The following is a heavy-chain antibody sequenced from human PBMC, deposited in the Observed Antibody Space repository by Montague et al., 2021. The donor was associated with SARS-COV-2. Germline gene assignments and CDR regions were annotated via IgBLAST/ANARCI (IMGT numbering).Heavy chain of an antibody. Sequence: SETLSLTCTVSGGSVSSGSYDWGWIRRPPGKGLEWIGHISYHGNTNYNPSLKSRVTISIDTSRNQFSLKVSSVTATDTAIYYCARRLDYWDSSGQRRHFDYWGQGTLVTVSS. CDR1: GGSVSSGSYD. CDR2: ISYHGNT. D-gene: IGHD3-22*01. V-gene: IGHV4-39*01. CDR3: ARRLDYWDSSGQRRHFDY. J-gene: IGHJ4*02.